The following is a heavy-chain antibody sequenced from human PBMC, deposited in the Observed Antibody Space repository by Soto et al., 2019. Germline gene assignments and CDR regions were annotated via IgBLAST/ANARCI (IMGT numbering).Heavy chain of an antibody. V-gene: IGHV3-23*01. J-gene: IGHJ4*02. CDR1: GFTFSSYA. D-gene: IGHD2-8*01. CDR3: AKMGGYCTNGVCYPAIYSPGNQYYFDY. Sequence: GSLRLSCAASGFTFSSYAMSWVRQAPGKGLEWVSAISGSGGSTYYADSVRGRFTISRDNSKNTLYLQMNSLRAEDTAVYYCAKMGGYCTNGVCYPAIYSPGNQYYFDYWGQGTLVTVSS. CDR2: ISGSGGST.